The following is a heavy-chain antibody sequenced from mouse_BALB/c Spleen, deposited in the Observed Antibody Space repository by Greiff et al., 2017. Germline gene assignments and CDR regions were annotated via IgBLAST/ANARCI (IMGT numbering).Heavy chain of an antibody. CDR3: TRMGTTVGYFDV. CDR2: IYPGSGST. J-gene: IGHJ1*01. D-gene: IGHD1-1*01. CDR1: GYTFTSYW. Sequence: LQQPGSELVRPGASVKLSCKASGYTFTSYWMHWVKQRPGQGLEWIGNIYPGSGSTNYDEKFKSKATLTVDTSSSTAYMQLRSLTSEDSAVDYCTRMGTTVGYFDVWGAGTTVTVPS. V-gene: IGHV1S22*01.